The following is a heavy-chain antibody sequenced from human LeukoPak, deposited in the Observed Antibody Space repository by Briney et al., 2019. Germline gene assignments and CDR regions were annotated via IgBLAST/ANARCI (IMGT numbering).Heavy chain of an antibody. CDR3: ARLYRLSSRVMDAFDI. CDR2: IYYSGST. CDR1: GGSISSYY. J-gene: IGHJ3*02. D-gene: IGHD6-13*01. V-gene: IGHV4-59*08. Sequence: SETLSLTCTVSGGSISSYYWSWIRQPPGKGLEWIGYIYYSGSTNYNPSLKSRVTISVDTSKNQFSLKLSSGTAADTAVYYCARLYRLSSRVMDAFDIWGQGTMVTASS.